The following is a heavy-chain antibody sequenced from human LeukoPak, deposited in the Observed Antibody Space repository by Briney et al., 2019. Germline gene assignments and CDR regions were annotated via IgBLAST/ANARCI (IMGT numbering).Heavy chain of an antibody. CDR2: ISYDGSNK. V-gene: IGHV3-30*18. Sequence: QAGGSLRPSCAASGFTFSSYGMHWVRQAPGKGLEGVAVISYDGSNKYYADSVKGRFTISRDNSKNTLYLQMNSLRAEDTAVYYCAKGSPDSSGFVDYWGQGTLVTVSS. CDR1: GFTFSSYG. CDR3: AKGSPDSSGFVDY. J-gene: IGHJ4*02. D-gene: IGHD3-22*01.